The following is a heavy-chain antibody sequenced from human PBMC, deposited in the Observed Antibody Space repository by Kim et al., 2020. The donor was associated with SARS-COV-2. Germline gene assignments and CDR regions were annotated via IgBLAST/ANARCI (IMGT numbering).Heavy chain of an antibody. D-gene: IGHD6-13*01. CDR3: ARDYGVAAGTPFDY. CDR1: GYTFTGYY. CDR2: INPNSGGT. V-gene: IGHV1-2*02. J-gene: IGHJ4*02. Sequence: ASVKVSCKASGYTFTGYYMHWVRQAPGQGLEWMGWINPNSGGTNYAQKFQGRVTMTRDTSISTAYMELSRLRSDDTAVYYCARDYGVAAGTPFDYWGQGTLVTVSS.